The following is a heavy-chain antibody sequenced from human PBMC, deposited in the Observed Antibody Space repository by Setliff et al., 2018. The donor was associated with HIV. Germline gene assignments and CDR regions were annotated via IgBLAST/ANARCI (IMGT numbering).Heavy chain of an antibody. V-gene: IGHV3-66*02. J-gene: IGHJ4*02. CDR2: IYIDGST. D-gene: IGHD3-3*02. Sequence: PSGSLRLSCAASGFTVSSNYMSWVRQAPGKGLEWVSVIYIDGSTYYADSVRGRFTISRDNYKNTLYLQMKSLRAEDTAVYYCAREDPPADFHFWSGRLADWGQGSLVTVS. CDR3: AREDPPADFHFWSGRLAD. CDR1: GFTVSSNY.